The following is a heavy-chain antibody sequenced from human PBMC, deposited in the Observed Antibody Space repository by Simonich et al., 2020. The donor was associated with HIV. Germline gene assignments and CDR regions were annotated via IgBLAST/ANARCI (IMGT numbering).Heavy chain of an antibody. CDR2: INHSGIT. Sequence: QVQLQQGGAGLLKPSETLSLTCAVYGGSFSGYYWSWIRQPPGKGMEWIWEINHSGITNYKSSLNSRATISVDKSKNQFSLKLSSVTAADTAIYYCARRDRELILYFDYWGQGNLVTVSS. V-gene: IGHV4-34*01. CDR1: GGSFSGYY. J-gene: IGHJ4*02. CDR3: ARRDRELILYFDY. D-gene: IGHD3-3*01.